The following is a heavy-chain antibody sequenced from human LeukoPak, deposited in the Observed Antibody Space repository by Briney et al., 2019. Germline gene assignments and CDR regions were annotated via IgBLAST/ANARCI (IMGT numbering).Heavy chain of an antibody. Sequence: SVKISCKASGYTFTDYYMYWVRQAPGQGLECMGVIHPSGGSTTYAQKFQGRVTLTKDTATSTVYIELSSLRSDDTAVYYCARMAMDPAMVTNFFDLWGQGTLLTVSA. CDR3: ARMAMDPAMVTNFFDL. J-gene: IGHJ4*02. D-gene: IGHD5-18*01. CDR2: IHPSGGST. CDR1: GYTFTDYY. V-gene: IGHV1-46*01.